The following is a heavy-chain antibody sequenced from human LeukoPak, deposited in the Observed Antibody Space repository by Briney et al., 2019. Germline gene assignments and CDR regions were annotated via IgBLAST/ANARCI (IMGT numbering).Heavy chain of an antibody. CDR2: NYTTGTT. CDR3: ARDFAP. CDR1: DGSISSPSYY. J-gene: IGHJ5*02. V-gene: IGHV4-61*02. Sequence: TLSLTCTASDGSISSPSYYWTWIRQPAGKGLEWIGLNYTTGTTNYNPSLRSRVTISLDTSRNQLSLKLTSVTAADTAVYYCARDFAPWGQGTLVSVLS.